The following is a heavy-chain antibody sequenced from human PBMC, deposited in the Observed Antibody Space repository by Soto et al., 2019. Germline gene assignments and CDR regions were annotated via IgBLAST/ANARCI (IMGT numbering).Heavy chain of an antibody. Sequence: PSKTLSGNCTVPGGCRSSNYWSWIRQPPGKGLEWIGYIYYSGSTNYNPSLKSRVTISVDTSKNQFSLKLSSVTAADTAVYYCARDLRFPQRRGFDPWRQGTLFSVSS. V-gene: IGHV4-59*01. CDR1: GGCRSSNY. D-gene: IGHD3-3*01. J-gene: IGHJ5*02. CDR3: ARDLRFPQRRGFDP. CDR2: IYYSGST.